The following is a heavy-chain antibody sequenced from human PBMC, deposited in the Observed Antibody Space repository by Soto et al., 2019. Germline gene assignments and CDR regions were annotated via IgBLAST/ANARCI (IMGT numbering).Heavy chain of an antibody. CDR3: ARTNYDSSGYYPGYFQH. V-gene: IGHV1-69*13. CDR1: GGTFSSYA. J-gene: IGHJ1*01. Sequence: GASVKVSCKASGGTFSSYAISWVRQAPGQGLEWMGGIIPIFGTANYAQKFQGRVTITADGSTSTAYMELSSLRSEDTAVYYCARTNYDSSGYYPGYFQHWGQGTLVTVSS. D-gene: IGHD3-22*01. CDR2: IIPIFGTA.